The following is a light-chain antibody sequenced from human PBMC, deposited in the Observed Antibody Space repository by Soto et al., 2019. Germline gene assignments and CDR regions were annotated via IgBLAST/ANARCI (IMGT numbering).Light chain of an antibody. V-gene: IGKV3-15*01. CDR3: QQYNNWPPYT. CDR2: DAS. J-gene: IGKJ2*01. CDR1: QSDSRN. Sequence: EIVMTQYPATLSVSPGERATLSCRASQSDSRNLAWYQQKPGQAPRLLIYDASTRATRIPARFTGSGSGTEFALTISSLQSEDFAMYYWQQYNNWPPYTFGQGTNLEIK.